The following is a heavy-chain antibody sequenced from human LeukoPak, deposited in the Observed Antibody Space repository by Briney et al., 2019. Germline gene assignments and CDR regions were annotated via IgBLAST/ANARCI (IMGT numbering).Heavy chain of an antibody. J-gene: IGHJ4*01. Sequence: GGSLRLSCAASGFTFSSYSMNWVRQAPGKGLEWVSYISSSSSTIYYADSVKGRFTISRDNAKNSLYLQMNSLRAEDTAVYYCARDLGYSYGQGFFDYWGHGTLVTVSS. D-gene: IGHD5-18*01. CDR2: ISSSSSTI. V-gene: IGHV3-48*01. CDR1: GFTFSSYS. CDR3: ARDLGYSYGQGFFDY.